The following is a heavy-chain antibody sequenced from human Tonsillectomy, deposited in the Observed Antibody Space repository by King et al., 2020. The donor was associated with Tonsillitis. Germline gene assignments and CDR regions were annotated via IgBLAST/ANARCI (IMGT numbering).Heavy chain of an antibody. CDR3: ARDPEAEPTTLPYNWFDS. J-gene: IGHJ5*01. CDR1: GFTFSNYA. V-gene: IGHV3-23*04. Sequence: VQLVESGGGLVQPGGSLRLSCAASGFTFSNYAMSWVRQAPGKGLEWVSALSGNGRSTFNADSVKGRFTISRDNSKNTLYLQMNSLRAEDTAIDYCARDPEAEPTTLPYNWFDSWGQGTLVTVSS. D-gene: IGHD1-26*01. CDR2: LSGNGRST.